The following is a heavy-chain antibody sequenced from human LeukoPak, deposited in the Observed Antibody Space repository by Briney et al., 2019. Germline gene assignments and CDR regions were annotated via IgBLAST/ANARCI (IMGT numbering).Heavy chain of an antibody. V-gene: IGHV4-34*01. CDR1: GGSFSGYY. D-gene: IGHD3-10*01. J-gene: IGHJ5*02. CDR2: INHSGST. Sequence: SETLSLTCAVYGGSFSGYYWSWIRQPPGKGLEWIGEINHSGSTNYNPPLKSRVTISVDTSKNQFSLKLSSVTAADTAVYYCARRRSGSYATWGQGTLVTVSS. CDR3: ARRRSGSYAT.